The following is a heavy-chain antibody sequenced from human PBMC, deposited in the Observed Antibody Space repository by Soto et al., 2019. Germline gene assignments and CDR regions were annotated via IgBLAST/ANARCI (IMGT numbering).Heavy chain of an antibody. J-gene: IGHJ2*01. CDR1: GFTFSSYW. V-gene: IGHV3-74*01. CDR2: INSDGSST. D-gene: IGHD1-26*01. CDR3: ARGGSLNWYFDL. Sequence: EVQLVESGGGLVQPGGSLRLSCAASGFTFSSYWMHWIRQAPGKGLVWVSRINSDGSSTSYADSVKGRFTISRDNAKNTLYLQMNSLRAEDTAVYYCARGGSLNWYFDLWGRGTLVTVSS.